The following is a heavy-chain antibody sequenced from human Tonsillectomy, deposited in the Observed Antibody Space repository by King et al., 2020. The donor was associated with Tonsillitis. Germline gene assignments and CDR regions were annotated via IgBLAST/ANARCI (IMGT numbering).Heavy chain of an antibody. J-gene: IGHJ4*02. CDR3: AGEQWLVPSPFDY. Sequence: VQLVESGGGVVQPGRSLRLSCAASGFTFSSYAMHWVRQAPGKGLEWVAVIAYDGSNKYYADSVKGRFTISRDNSKNTLYLQMNSLSTEDTAVYFCAGEQWLVPSPFDYWGQGTLVTVSS. D-gene: IGHD6-19*01. CDR2: IAYDGSNK. CDR1: GFTFSSYA. V-gene: IGHV3-30*01.